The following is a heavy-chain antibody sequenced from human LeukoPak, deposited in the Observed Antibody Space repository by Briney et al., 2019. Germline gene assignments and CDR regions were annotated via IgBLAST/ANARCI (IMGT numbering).Heavy chain of an antibody. CDR3: AMGRTRLDDAFDI. Sequence: GESLKISCTGSGYSFTSYWIGWVRQMPGKGLEWMGIIYPGDSDTRYSPSFRGQVTISADKSISTAYLQWSRLKASDTAMYYCAMGRTRLDDAFDIWGQGTMVTVSS. V-gene: IGHV5-51*01. J-gene: IGHJ3*02. CDR2: IYPGDSDT. D-gene: IGHD6-19*01. CDR1: GYSFTSYW.